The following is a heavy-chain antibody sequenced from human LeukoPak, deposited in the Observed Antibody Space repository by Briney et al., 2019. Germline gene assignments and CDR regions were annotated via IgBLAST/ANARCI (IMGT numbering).Heavy chain of an antibody. Sequence: PGGSLRLSCAASGFTFSNYAMHWGRQAPGKGLEWVAVISDDGSNKYYGDSVKGRFTISRDNSKNTVYLQMNSLRAEDTAVYYCAKDRYSSGWYSDFDYWGQGTLVTVSS. CDR3: AKDRYSSGWYSDFDY. J-gene: IGHJ4*02. CDR2: ISDDGSNK. V-gene: IGHV3-30*18. D-gene: IGHD6-19*01. CDR1: GFTFSNYA.